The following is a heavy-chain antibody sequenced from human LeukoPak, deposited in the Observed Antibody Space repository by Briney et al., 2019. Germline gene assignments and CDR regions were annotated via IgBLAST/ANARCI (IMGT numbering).Heavy chain of an antibody. CDR3: ARAKGCSSTSCYSYYFDY. CDR2: INSDGSST. CDR1: GFTFSSYW. V-gene: IGHV3-74*01. D-gene: IGHD2-2*01. Sequence: PVGSLRLSCAASGFTFSSYWMHWVRQAPGKGLVWVARINSDGSSTSYADSVKGRFTISRDSAKNTLFLQMDSLRADDTAVYYCARAKGCSSTSCYSYYFDYWGQGTLVTVSS. J-gene: IGHJ4*02.